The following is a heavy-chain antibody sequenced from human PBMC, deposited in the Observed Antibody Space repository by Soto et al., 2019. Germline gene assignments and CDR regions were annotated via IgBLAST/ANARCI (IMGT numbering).Heavy chain of an antibody. CDR3: AGRSYNGMDV. CDR1: GGSISSTNW. V-gene: IGHV4-4*02. CDR2: IYHSGST. Sequence: PSETLSLTSAVSGGSISSTNWWSWVRWPPGKGLEWIGEIYHSGSTNYSPSLKSRVTISVDKSKNQFSLKLNVVTAADTAVYYCAGRSYNGMDVWGQGTTVTVSS. J-gene: IGHJ6*02.